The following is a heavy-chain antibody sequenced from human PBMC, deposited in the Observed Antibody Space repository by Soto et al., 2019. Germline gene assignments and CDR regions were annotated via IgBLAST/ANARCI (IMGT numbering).Heavy chain of an antibody. J-gene: IGHJ4*02. D-gene: IGHD6-19*01. CDR1: GGSVDISSNY. V-gene: IGHV4-39*01. CDR3: AWEWLVGAGAYYFDY. Sequence: QLQLQESGPGLVKPSETLSLTCTVSGGSVDISSNYWGWIRQAPGKGLEWIANIYYSGSTYYNPSLRGRTTISMDTSKNQFSLKLSSVTAADTAVYYCAWEWLVGAGAYYFDYWGQGTLVTVSS. CDR2: IYYSGST.